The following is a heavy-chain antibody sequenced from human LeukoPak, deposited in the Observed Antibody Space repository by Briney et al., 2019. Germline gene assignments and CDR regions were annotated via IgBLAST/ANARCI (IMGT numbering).Heavy chain of an antibody. CDR2: IYPGDSDT. D-gene: IGHD1-1*01. J-gene: IGHJ5*02. V-gene: IGHV5-51*01. CDR3: ARHKAPTGGWFDP. Sequence: PGGSLRLSCKGSGYIFTSYWIGWVRQMPGKGLEWMGIIYPGDSDTRYSPSFQGQVTISADKSISTAYLQWSSLKASDTAMYYCARHKAPTGGWFDPWGQGTLVTVSS. CDR1: GYIFTSYW.